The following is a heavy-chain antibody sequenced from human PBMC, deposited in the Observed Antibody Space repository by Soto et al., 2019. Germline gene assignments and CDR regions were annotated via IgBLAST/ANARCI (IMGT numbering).Heavy chain of an antibody. J-gene: IGHJ6*02. CDR3: AREGLVLAPSTVNSDHYYYTMDV. D-gene: IGHD3-3*02. CDR2: IYPGDSDT. CDR1: GYSFTSYL. V-gene: IGHV5-51*01. Sequence: PGESLKISCKGSGYSFTSYLIGWVRQMPGKGLEWMGIIYPGDSDTRYSPSFQGQVTISADKSISTAYLQWSSLKASDTAMYYCAREGLVLAPSTVNSDHYYYTMDVWGQGTTVTVSS.